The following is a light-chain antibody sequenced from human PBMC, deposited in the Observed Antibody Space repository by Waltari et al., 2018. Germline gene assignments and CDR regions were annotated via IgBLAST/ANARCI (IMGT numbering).Light chain of an antibody. CDR2: ETT. J-gene: IGLJ3*02. CDR3: CSYAGHSTFV. CDR1: NSDIGSFNL. V-gene: IGLV2-23*02. Sequence: QSALTQPASVSGSPGQSITISCTGSNSDIGSFNLVSWYQQLSNPAPKLIIYETTKRPSGVADRISGSQSGNTASLTISGLQTEDEADYYCCSYAGHSTFVFGGGTRLTVL.